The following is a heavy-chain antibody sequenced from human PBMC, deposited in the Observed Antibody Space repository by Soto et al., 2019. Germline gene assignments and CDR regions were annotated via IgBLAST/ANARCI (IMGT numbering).Heavy chain of an antibody. CDR3: ASAVDNRSRPPPGY. CDR2: INWNGGST. Sequence: EVQLVESGGGVVRPGGSLRLSCAASGFSFDDYGMSWVRQAPGKGLEWVSGINWNGGSTGYADSVKGRFTISRDNAKNALYLQMNSPRAEDTALYYCASAVDNRSRPPPGYWGQGTLVTVSS. V-gene: IGHV3-20*04. D-gene: IGHD2-15*01. CDR1: GFSFDDYG. J-gene: IGHJ4*02.